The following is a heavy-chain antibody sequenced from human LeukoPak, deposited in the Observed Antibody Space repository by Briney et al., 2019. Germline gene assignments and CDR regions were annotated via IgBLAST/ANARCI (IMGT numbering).Heavy chain of an antibody. CDR3: ASSPGDSWNNWFDP. CDR1: GGSISSYY. Sequence: RSSETLSLTCTVSGGSISSYYWSWIRQPPGKGLEWIGYIYYSGSTNYNPSLKSRVTISVDTSKNQFSLKLSSVTAADTAVYYCASSPGDSWNNWFDPWGQGTLVTVSS. J-gene: IGHJ5*02. D-gene: IGHD5-18*01. CDR2: IYYSGST. V-gene: IGHV4-59*01.